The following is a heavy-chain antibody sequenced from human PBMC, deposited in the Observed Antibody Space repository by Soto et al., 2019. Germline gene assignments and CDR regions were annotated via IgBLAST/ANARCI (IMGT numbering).Heavy chain of an antibody. CDR3: ARDQGIAVAVIDY. J-gene: IGHJ4*02. CDR2: IYYSGST. D-gene: IGHD6-19*01. V-gene: IGHV4-61*01. Sequence: SETLSLTCTVSGGSVTGANYYWSWIRQPPGKGLGWIGYIYYSGSTNYNPSLKSRVTMSVDMSKNQISLKLNSVTAADTAVYYCARDQGIAVAVIDYWGQGALVTVSS. CDR1: GGSVTGANYY.